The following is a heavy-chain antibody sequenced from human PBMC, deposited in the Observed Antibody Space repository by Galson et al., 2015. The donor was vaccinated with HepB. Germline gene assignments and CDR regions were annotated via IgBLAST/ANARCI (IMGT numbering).Heavy chain of an antibody. J-gene: IGHJ4*02. Sequence: SLRLSCAASGFTFSSYAMSWVRQAPGKGLEWVSAISGSGGSTYYADSVKGRFTISRDNSKNTLYLQMNSLRAEDTAVYYCAKIEGGYPKLDYWGQGTLVTVSS. CDR3: AKIEGGYPKLDY. CDR1: GFTFSSYA. CDR2: ISGSGGST. D-gene: IGHD3-22*01. V-gene: IGHV3-23*01.